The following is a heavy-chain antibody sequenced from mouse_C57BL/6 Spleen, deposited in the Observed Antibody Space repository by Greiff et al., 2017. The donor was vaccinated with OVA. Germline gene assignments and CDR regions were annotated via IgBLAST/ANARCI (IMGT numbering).Heavy chain of an antibody. D-gene: IGHD1-1*01. J-gene: IGHJ4*01. Sequence: QVQLQQSGAELVKPGASVKLSCKASGYTFTSYWMQWVKQRPGQGLEWIGEIDPSDSYTNYNQKFKGKATLTVDTSSSTAYMHLSSLTSEDSAVYYCARCDYGSSLYAMDYWGQGTSVTVSS. CDR1: GYTFTSYW. CDR2: IDPSDSYT. V-gene: IGHV1-50*01. CDR3: ARCDYGSSLYAMDY.